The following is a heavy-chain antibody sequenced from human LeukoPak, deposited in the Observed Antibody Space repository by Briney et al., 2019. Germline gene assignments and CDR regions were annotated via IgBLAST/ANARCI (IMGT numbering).Heavy chain of an antibody. V-gene: IGHV3-49*04. Sequence: GGSLRLSCAASGFTFSSYGMSWVRQAPGKGLEWVAFIRSKSYGGTIEYAASVKGRFTISRDDSKSIAYLKMNSLKTEDTAVYYCTRSRLGWDLWGYFDYWGQGTLVTVSS. CDR3: TRSRLGWDLWGYFDY. J-gene: IGHJ4*02. CDR2: IRSKSYGGTI. D-gene: IGHD3-16*01. CDR1: GFTFSSYG.